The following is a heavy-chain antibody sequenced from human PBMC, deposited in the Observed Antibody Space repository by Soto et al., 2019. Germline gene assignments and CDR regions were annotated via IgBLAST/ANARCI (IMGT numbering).Heavy chain of an antibody. D-gene: IGHD6-19*01. J-gene: IGHJ4*02. V-gene: IGHV1-46*01. Sequence: ASVKVSCKASGYTFTSYYMHWVRQAPGQGLEWMGIINPSGGSTSYAQKFQGRVTMTRDTSTSTVYMELSSLRSEDTAVYYCARAEMEDEVAGDESFDYWGQGTLVTVSS. CDR2: INPSGGST. CDR3: ARAEMEDEVAGDESFDY. CDR1: GYTFTSYY.